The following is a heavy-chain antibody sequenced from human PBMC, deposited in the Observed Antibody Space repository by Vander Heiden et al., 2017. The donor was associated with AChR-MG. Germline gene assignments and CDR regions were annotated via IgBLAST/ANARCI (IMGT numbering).Heavy chain of an antibody. D-gene: IGHD3-10*01. CDR3: AKDRKDSMGRGHTNYGMDV. CDR1: GVPFDDYA. J-gene: IGHJ6*02. Sequence: EVQLVESGGGLVQPGRSLRLSCAASGVPFDDYAMHWVRQAPGKGLEWVSGISWNSGSIGYADSVKGRVSISRDNAKNSLYLQMNSLRAEDTALYYCAKDRKDSMGRGHTNYGMDVWGQGTTVTVSS. V-gene: IGHV3-9*01. CDR2: ISWNSGSI.